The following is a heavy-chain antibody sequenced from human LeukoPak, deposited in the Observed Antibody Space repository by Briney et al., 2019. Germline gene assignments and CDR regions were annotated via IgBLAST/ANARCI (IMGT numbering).Heavy chain of an antibody. CDR2: IKQDGSEK. CDR1: GFTFSSSG. D-gene: IGHD6-13*01. J-gene: IGHJ4*02. V-gene: IGHV3-7*03. Sequence: GGSLRLSCAASGFTFSSSGMNWVRQSPGKGLEWVANIKQDGSEKYYVDSVKGRFTISRDNAKNSLYLQMNSLRAEDTALYYCARVVMDSSSWYVNYWGQGTLVTVSS. CDR3: ARVVMDSSSWYVNY.